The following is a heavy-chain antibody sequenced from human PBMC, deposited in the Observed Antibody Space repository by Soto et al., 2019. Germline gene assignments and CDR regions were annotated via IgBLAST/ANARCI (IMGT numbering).Heavy chain of an antibody. V-gene: IGHV4-34*01. Sequence: QVRLQQWGAGLLNPSETLSLTCGVYGGSFSGSYWSWIRQPPGEGLEWIGEIDPSGSTNYSPSLKSRATISADTSKNQFYLKLTSVIAADTAVYYCARGLYGGGASWGQGTLVTVSS. CDR2: IDPSGST. D-gene: IGHD4-17*01. CDR3: ARGLYGGGAS. CDR1: GGSFSGSY. J-gene: IGHJ5*02.